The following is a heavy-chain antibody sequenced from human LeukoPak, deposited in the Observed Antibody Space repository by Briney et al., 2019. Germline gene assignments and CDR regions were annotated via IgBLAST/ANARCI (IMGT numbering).Heavy chain of an antibody. CDR2: INPNSGGT. D-gene: IGHD3-3*01. Sequence: GASVTVSCKASGYTFTGYYMHWVRQAPGQGLEWMGWINPNSGGTNYAQKFQGRVTMTRDTSISTAYMELSRLRSDDTAVYYCARSRDFWSGYYEFGIPFLFDYWGQGTLVTVSS. CDR3: ARSRDFWSGYYEFGIPFLFDY. CDR1: GYTFTGYY. V-gene: IGHV1-2*02. J-gene: IGHJ4*02.